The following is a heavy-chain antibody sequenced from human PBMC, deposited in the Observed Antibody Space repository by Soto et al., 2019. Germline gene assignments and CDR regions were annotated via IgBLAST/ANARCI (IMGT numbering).Heavy chain of an antibody. CDR2: INHSGST. CDR3: ARGRHYYYGSGSYLNWFDP. Sequence: QVQLQQWGAGLLKPSETLSLTCAVYGGSFSGYYWSWIRQPPGKGLEWIGEINHSGSTNYNPSLKSRVTISVDTSKNQFSLKLSSVTAADTAVYYCARGRHYYYGSGSYLNWFDPWGQGTLVTVSS. D-gene: IGHD3-10*01. V-gene: IGHV4-34*01. J-gene: IGHJ5*02. CDR1: GGSFSGYY.